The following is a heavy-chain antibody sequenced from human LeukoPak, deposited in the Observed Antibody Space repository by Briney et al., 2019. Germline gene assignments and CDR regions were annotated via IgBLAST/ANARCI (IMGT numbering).Heavy chain of an antibody. D-gene: IGHD3-3*01. CDR2: IIGSGGST. CDR3: AKDGPAYYDFWSGYYYPV. Sequence: PGGSLRLSCAASGFTFSSYAMSWVRQAPGKGLGWVSAIIGSGGSTYYADSVKGRFTISRDNSKNTLYLQMNSLRAEDTAVYYCAKDGPAYYDFWSGYYYPVWGQGTTVTVSS. CDR1: GFTFSSYA. V-gene: IGHV3-23*01. J-gene: IGHJ6*02.